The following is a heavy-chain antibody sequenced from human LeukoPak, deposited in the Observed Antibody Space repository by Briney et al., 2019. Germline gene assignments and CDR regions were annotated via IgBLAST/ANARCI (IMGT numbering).Heavy chain of an antibody. CDR3: ARVGGYDADLFDY. V-gene: IGHV4-30-4*08. Sequence: PSQTLSLTCTVSGGSISSGDYYWSWLRQPPGTGLEWVGYIYYSGSTYYSPSLRSRVPISVDTSKNQFSLKLSSVTAADTAVYYCARVGGYDADLFDYWGQGTLVTVSS. CDR2: IYYSGST. D-gene: IGHD5-12*01. CDR1: GGSISSGDYY. J-gene: IGHJ4*02.